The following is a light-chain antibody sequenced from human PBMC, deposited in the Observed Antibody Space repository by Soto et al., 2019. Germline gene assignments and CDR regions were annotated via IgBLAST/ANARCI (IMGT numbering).Light chain of an antibody. CDR2: KAS. J-gene: IGKJ3*01. CDR3: QQYNSGGFT. Sequence: DIQMTQSPSTLSASVGDRVIITCRASQSISSWLAWYQQKPGKAPKLLIYKASSLESGVPSRFSGSGSGTEFTLTISSLQPDDFATYYCQQYNSGGFTFGPGTKVDIK. V-gene: IGKV1-5*03. CDR1: QSISSW.